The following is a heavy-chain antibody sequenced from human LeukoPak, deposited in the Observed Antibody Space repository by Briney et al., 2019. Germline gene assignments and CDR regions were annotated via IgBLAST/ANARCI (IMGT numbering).Heavy chain of an antibody. V-gene: IGHV4-59*01. D-gene: IGHD3-9*01. CDR1: GDSISGYS. CDR2: IHYSGST. CDR3: ARSPTYDILTGHFDY. J-gene: IGHJ4*02. Sequence: SETLSLTCTVSGDSISGYSWSWIRQPPGKGLEWIGYIHYSGSTNYNPSLKSRVTISLDTSKNQFSLKMSSVTAADTAVYYCARSPTYDILTGHFDYWGQGTLVTVSS.